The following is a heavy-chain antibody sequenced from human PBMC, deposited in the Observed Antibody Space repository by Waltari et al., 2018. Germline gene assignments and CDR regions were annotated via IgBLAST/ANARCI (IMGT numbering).Heavy chain of an antibody. J-gene: IGHJ5*02. Sequence: EVQLVESGGGLVQPGGSLRLSCAASGFTFTYYNMNWIRQAPGKGLEWISFISSGGTNIYYSDSGTGRFTISRDNANNSLYLQMNSLRADDTAVYYCARGRAGLASSGKGNWFDPWGQGTLVTVSS. CDR1: GFTFTYYN. CDR2: ISSGGTNI. V-gene: IGHV3-48*01. D-gene: IGHD1-26*01. CDR3: ARGRAGLASSGKGNWFDP.